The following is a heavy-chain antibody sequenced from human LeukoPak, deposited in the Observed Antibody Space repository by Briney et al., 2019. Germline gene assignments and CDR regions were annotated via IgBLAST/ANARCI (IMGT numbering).Heavy chain of an antibody. CDR3: AREVIVVVPAAIYVDY. Sequence: SETLSLTCAVYGGSFSGYYWSWIRQPPGKGLEWIGEINHSGSTNYNPSLKSRVTISVDTSKNQFSLKLSSVTAADTAVYYCAREVIVVVPAAIYVDYWGREPWSPSPQ. V-gene: IGHV4-34*01. J-gene: IGHJ4*02. D-gene: IGHD2-2*01. CDR1: GGSFSGYY. CDR2: INHSGST.